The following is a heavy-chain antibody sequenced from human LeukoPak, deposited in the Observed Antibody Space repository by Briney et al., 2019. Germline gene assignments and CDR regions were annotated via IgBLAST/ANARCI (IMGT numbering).Heavy chain of an antibody. CDR2: ISGSGGST. Sequence: PGGSLRLSCAASGFTFSSYGMSWVRQAPGKGLEWVSAISGSGGSTYYADSVKGRFTISRDNSKNTLYLQMNSLRAEDTAVYYCARDWGNWNYFDYWGQGTLVTVSS. CDR1: GFTFSSYG. D-gene: IGHD1-20*01. J-gene: IGHJ4*02. V-gene: IGHV3-23*01. CDR3: ARDWGNWNYFDY.